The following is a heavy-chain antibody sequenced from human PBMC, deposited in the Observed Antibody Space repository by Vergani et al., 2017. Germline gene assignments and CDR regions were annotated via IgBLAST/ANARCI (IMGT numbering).Heavy chain of an antibody. CDR2: FDPEDGET. J-gene: IGHJ6*02. V-gene: IGHV1-24*01. CDR3: ATPRLRFSYYYYYGMDV. CDR1: GYTLTELS. Sequence: QVQLVQSGAEVKKPGASVKVSCKVSGYTLTELSMHWVRQAPGKGLEWMGGFDPEDGETTYAQKFQGRVTMTEDTSTDTAYMGLSSLRSEDTAVYYCATPRLRFSYYYYYGMDVWSQGTTVTVSS. D-gene: IGHD5-12*01.